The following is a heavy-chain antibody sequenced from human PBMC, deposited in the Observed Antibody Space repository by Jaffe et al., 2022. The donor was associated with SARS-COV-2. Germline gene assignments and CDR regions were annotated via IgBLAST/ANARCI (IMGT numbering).Heavy chain of an antibody. CDR2: ISIYNRKT. CDR3: ARANNWNNYYFDS. V-gene: IGHV1-18*01. Sequence: QVQLVQSGAEVREPGASVKVSCKASGSSSAFTWVRQAPGQGLEWMGWISIYNRKTEYAQKYQGRVTMTTEISTSTAYMELRSLTSDDTALYYCARANNWNNYYFDSWGQGTLVTVSS. J-gene: IGHJ4*02. D-gene: IGHD1-1*01. CDR1: GSSSA.